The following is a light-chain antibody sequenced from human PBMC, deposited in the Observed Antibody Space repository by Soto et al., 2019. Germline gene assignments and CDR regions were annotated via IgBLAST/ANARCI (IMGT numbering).Light chain of an antibody. CDR2: GAS. CDR1: QHIRSN. Sequence: ESVLTQSPGTLSLPPGERAPLSCRASQHIRSNYLAWYQQKPGQAPRLLIYGASTGATGIPARFSGGGSGTEFTLTISNLQSEDFALYYCQQYNDWRITFGQGTRLEIK. V-gene: IGKV3-15*01. J-gene: IGKJ5*01. CDR3: QQYNDWRIT.